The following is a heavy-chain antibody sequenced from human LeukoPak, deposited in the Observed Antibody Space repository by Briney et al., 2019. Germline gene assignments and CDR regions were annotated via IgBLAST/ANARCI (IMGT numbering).Heavy chain of an antibody. J-gene: IGHJ4*02. CDR2: FDPEDGET. V-gene: IGHV1-24*01. Sequence: ASVKVSCKVSGYTLTELSMHWVRQAPGKGLEWMGGFDPEDGETIYAQKFQGRVTMTEDTSTDTAYMEPSSLRSEDTAVYYCATGPPYSGSLMDYWGQGTLVTVSS. D-gene: IGHD1-26*01. CDR1: GYTLTELS. CDR3: ATGPPYSGSLMDY.